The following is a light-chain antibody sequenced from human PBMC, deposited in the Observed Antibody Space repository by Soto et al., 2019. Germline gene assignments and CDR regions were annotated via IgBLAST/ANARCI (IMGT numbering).Light chain of an antibody. CDR2: KAS. V-gene: IGKV1-5*03. Sequence: DIQMTQSPSTLSASVVDRVTITCRASQSIKTWLAWYQQKPGKAPKLLIYKASTLESGVPSRFSGSGSGTEFSLTISSLQPDDFATYYCQQCYTYWTCGQGTKGDIK. CDR3: QQCYTYWT. J-gene: IGKJ1*01. CDR1: QSIKTW.